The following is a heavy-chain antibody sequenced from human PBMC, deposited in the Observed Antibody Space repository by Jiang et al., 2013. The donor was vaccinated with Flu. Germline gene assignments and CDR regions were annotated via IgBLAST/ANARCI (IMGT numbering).Heavy chain of an antibody. D-gene: IGHD4-11*01. Sequence: EWIGSIYYSGSTNYNPSLKSRVTISIDTSKNQFSLKLSSVTAADTAVYYCARGSDTVTSIGWFDPWGQGTLVTVSS. CDR2: IYYSGST. J-gene: IGHJ5*02. V-gene: IGHV4-39*07. CDR3: ARGSDTVTSIGWFDP.